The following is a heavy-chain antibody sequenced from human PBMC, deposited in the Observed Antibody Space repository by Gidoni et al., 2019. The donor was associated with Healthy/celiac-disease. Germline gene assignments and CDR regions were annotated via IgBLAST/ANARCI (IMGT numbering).Heavy chain of an antibody. CDR1: GFTFSSYA. CDR2: ISGSGGST. CDR3: AKDRIAVAGELDY. J-gene: IGHJ4*02. V-gene: IGHV3-23*01. D-gene: IGHD6-19*01. Sequence: EVQLLESGGGLVQPGGSMRLSCLASGFTFSSYARGWVRQAPGKGLEWVSAISGSGGSTYYADSVKGRFTISRDNSKNTLYLQMNSLRAEDTAVYYCAKDRIAVAGELDYWGQGTLVTVSS.